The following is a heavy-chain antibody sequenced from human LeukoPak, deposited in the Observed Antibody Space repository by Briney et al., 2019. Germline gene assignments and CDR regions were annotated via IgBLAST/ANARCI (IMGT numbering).Heavy chain of an antibody. V-gene: IGHV4-34*01. CDR1: GGSFSGYY. J-gene: IGHJ4*02. Sequence: SETLSLTCAVYGGSFSGYYWSWIRQPPGKGLEWIGEINHSGSTNYNPSLKSRVTISVDTSKNQFSLKLSSVTAADTAVYYCAKDHQGYDILTGYYDVFDYWGQGTLVTVSS. CDR2: INHSGST. CDR3: AKDHQGYDILTGYYDVFDY. D-gene: IGHD3-9*01.